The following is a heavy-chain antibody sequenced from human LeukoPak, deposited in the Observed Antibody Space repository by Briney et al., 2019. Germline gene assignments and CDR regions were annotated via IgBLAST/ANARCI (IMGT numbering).Heavy chain of an antibody. Sequence: SETLSLTCAVYSGSFSGYYWSWIRQPPGKGLEWIGEINHSGSTNYNPSLKSRVTISVDTSKNQFSLKLSSVTAADTAVYYCARGPRGYYYYYYMDVWGKGTTVTVSS. CDR1: SGSFSGYY. J-gene: IGHJ6*03. CDR2: INHSGST. CDR3: ARGPRGYYYYYYMDV. V-gene: IGHV4-34*01.